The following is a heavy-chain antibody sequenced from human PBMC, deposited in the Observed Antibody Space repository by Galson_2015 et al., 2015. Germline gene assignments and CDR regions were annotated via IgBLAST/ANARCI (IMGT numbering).Heavy chain of an antibody. V-gene: IGHV3-21*01. CDR2: ISSSSSYI. J-gene: IGHJ4*02. D-gene: IGHD4-17*01. Sequence: SLRLSCAASGFTFGSYSMHWVRQAPGKGLEWVSSISSSSSYIYYADSVKGRFTISRDNAKNSLYLQMNSLRAEDTAVYYCAGGDYGDHDDYWGQGTLVTVSS. CDR3: AGGDYGDHDDY. CDR1: GFTFGSYS.